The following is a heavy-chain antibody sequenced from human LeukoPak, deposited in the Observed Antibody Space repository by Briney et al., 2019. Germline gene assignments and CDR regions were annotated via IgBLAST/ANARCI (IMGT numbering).Heavy chain of an antibody. V-gene: IGHV1-18*01. CDR1: GYTFTSYG. CDR2: ISAYNGNT. Sequence: ASVKVSCKASGYTFTSYGISWVRQAPGQGLEWMGWISAYNGNTNYAQELQGRVTMTTDTSTSTAYMELRSLRSDDTAVYYCARDGIPYCSSTSCYAGYYGMDVWGQGTTVTVSS. J-gene: IGHJ6*02. CDR3: ARDGIPYCSSTSCYAGYYGMDV. D-gene: IGHD2-2*01.